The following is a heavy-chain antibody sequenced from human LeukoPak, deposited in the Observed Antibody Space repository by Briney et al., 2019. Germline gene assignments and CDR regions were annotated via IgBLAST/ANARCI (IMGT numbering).Heavy chain of an antibody. D-gene: IGHD5-24*01. J-gene: IGHJ4*02. Sequence: SGGSLRLSCAVSGFMFSSNWVSWVRLAPGKGLEWVANIKEDGTETYYVDSVKGRFTISRDNAKNSLYLQMNSLRVEDTAVYYCAKEGRSLQTYWGQGTLVTVSS. V-gene: IGHV3-7*03. CDR1: GFMFSSNW. CDR3: AKEGRSLQTY. CDR2: IKEDGTET.